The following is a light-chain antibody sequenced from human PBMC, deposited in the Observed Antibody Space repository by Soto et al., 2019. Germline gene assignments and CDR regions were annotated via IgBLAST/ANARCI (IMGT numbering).Light chain of an antibody. CDR2: RNN. CDR3: AAWDDSLSGVV. J-gene: IGLJ2*01. CDR1: SSNIGSNY. V-gene: IGLV1-47*01. Sequence: QPVLTQPPSASGTPGQRVTISCSGSSSNIGSNYVYWYQQLPGTAPKLLIYRNNQRPSEVPDRFSGSKSGTSASLAISGLRSEDEADYYCAAWDDSLSGVVFGGGTKVTVL.